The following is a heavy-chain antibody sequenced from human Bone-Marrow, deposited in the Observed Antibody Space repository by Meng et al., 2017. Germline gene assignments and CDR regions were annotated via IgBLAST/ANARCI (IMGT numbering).Heavy chain of an antibody. CDR3: AKNNGYERFDY. D-gene: IGHD5-12*01. Sequence: ETLSLTCAVYGGSFSGYYWSWIRQPPGKGLEWMANINEDGSTINYAASVKGRFTISRDNAKNSLFLQMNSLRAEDTAIYYCAKNNGYERFDYWGQGILVTVSS. CDR2: INEDGSTI. V-gene: IGHV3-7*01. J-gene: IGHJ4*02. CDR1: GGSFSGYY.